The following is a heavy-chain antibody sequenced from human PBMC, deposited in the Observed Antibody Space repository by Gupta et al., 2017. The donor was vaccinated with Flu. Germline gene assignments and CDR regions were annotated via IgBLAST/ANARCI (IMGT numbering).Heavy chain of an antibody. CDR1: RGTFSNYA. D-gene: IGHD6-6*01. V-gene: IGHV1-69*01. CDR3: ASDSIAARQFDY. J-gene: IGHJ4*02. CDR2: INPILNSA. Sequence: QVQLVQSGAEVKKPGSSVKVSCKASRGTFSNYAINWVRQAPGQGLEWMGGINPILNSANYAQKFQGRVTITADESTSTAYMELSSLRSEDTAIYYCASDSIAARQFDYWGQGTLVTVSS.